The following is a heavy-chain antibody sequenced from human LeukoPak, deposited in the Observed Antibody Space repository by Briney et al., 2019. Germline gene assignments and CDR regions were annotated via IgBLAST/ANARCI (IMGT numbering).Heavy chain of an antibody. CDR3: ARDLYSSGWYDAFDI. CDR1: GGTFSSYA. CDR2: IIPIFGTA. D-gene: IGHD6-19*01. J-gene: IGHJ3*02. V-gene: IGHV1-69*05. Sequence: SVKVSCKASGGTFSSYAISWVRQAPGQGLEWMGRIIPIFGTANYAQKFQGRVTITTDESTSTAYMELSSLRSEDTAVYYCARDLYSSGWYDAFDIWGQGTMVTASS.